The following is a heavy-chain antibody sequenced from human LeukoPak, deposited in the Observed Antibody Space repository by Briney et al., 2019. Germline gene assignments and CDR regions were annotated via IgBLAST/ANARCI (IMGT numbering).Heavy chain of an antibody. CDR1: GYSFTSYW. Sequence: GESLKISCKGSGYSFTSYWISWVRPMPGKGLGWMGRIDPSDSYTNYSPSFQGHVTISADKSISTAYLQWSSLKASDTAMYYCARHQRSYYYGSGSLDRGMDVWGKGTTVTVSS. V-gene: IGHV5-10-1*01. J-gene: IGHJ6*04. D-gene: IGHD3-10*01. CDR3: ARHQRSYYYGSGSLDRGMDV. CDR2: IDPSDSYT.